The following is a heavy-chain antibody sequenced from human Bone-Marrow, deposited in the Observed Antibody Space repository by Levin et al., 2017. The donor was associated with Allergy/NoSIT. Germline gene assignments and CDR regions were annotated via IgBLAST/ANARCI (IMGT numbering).Heavy chain of an antibody. CDR1: GGSISSSNW. J-gene: IGHJ4*02. Sequence: SETLSLTCAVSGGSISSSNWWSWVRQPPGKGLEWIGEIYHSGSTNYNPSLKSRVTISVDKSKNQFSLKLSSVTAADTAVYYCARVQAIAVAGTPNRQYYFDYWGQGTLVTVSS. D-gene: IGHD6-19*01. CDR2: IYHSGST. CDR3: ARVQAIAVAGTPNRQYYFDY. V-gene: IGHV4-4*02.